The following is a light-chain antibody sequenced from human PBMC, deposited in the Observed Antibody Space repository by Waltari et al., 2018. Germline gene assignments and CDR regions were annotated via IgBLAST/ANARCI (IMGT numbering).Light chain of an antibody. CDR1: QSVSSSY. CDR3: QQYGSSP. Sequence: EIVLTQSPGTLSLSPGERATLSCRASQSVSSSYLAWYQQKPGQAPRLLIYGASSRATGIPDRFSGSGSGTDFTLTISRLEPEDFAVYYCQQYGSSPFGQGTRLKIK. J-gene: IGKJ5*01. V-gene: IGKV3-20*01. CDR2: GAS.